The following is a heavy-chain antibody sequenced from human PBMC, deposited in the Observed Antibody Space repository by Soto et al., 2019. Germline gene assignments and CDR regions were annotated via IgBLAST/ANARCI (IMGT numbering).Heavy chain of an antibody. V-gene: IGHV3-74*01. CDR3: ARVERYCSSTSCYSPFDI. CDR1: AFTFSSYW. D-gene: IGHD2-2*01. CDR2: INSDGSST. Sequence: GGSLRLSCAASAFTFSSYWMHWVRHAPGKGLVWVSRINSDGSSTSYADSVKGRFTISRDNAKKTLYLQMNSLTAEDTALYYCARVERYCSSTSCYSPFDIWGQGTMVTVSS. J-gene: IGHJ3*02.